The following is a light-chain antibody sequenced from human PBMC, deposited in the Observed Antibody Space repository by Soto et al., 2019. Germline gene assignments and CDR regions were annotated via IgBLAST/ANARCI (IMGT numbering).Light chain of an antibody. J-gene: IGKJ1*01. CDR1: QVITND. V-gene: IGKV1-17*01. Sequence: IEVTQSPSSLSASVGDRLSITCRASQVITNDLGWYQQKPGKAPKRLIYAASTLQSGVPSRFSGSGSGTEFTLTISSLQPEDVATYYCLQLNTYPWTFGQVAKVDVK. CDR3: LQLNTYPWT. CDR2: AAS.